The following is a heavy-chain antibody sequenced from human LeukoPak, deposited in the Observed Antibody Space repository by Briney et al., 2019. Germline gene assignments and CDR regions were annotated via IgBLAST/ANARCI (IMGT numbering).Heavy chain of an antibody. Sequence: GASVKVSCKASGYTFTSYAMHWVRQAPGQRLEWMGWINAGNGNTKYSQKFQGRVTITRDTSASTAYMELSSLRSEDTAVYYCARAHPYYYDSSGSNWFDPWGQGTLVTVSS. CDR1: GYTFTSYA. D-gene: IGHD3-22*01. CDR2: INAGNGNT. V-gene: IGHV1-3*01. J-gene: IGHJ5*02. CDR3: ARAHPYYYDSSGSNWFDP.